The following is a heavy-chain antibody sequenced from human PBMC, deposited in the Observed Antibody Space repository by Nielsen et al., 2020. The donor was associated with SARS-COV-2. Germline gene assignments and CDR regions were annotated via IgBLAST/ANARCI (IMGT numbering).Heavy chain of an antibody. V-gene: IGHV3-23*01. Sequence: GESLKISCAVSGLTFNIYAMSWVRQAPGKGLEWVSSISGSGRSTYYADSVKGRFTISRDNDKKTLYLLMDSLRSEDTALYYCAKDLSDYYDASGYYYEPLDDWGQGTLVTVSS. CDR1: GLTFNIYA. CDR3: AKDLSDYYDASGYYYEPLDD. J-gene: IGHJ4*02. D-gene: IGHD3-22*01. CDR2: ISGSGRST.